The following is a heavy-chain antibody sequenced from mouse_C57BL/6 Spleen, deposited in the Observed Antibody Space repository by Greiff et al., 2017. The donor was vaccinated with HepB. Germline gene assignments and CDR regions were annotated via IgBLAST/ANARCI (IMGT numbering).Heavy chain of an antibody. V-gene: IGHV14-3*01. Sequence: VQLKESVAELVRPGASVKLSCTASGFNIKNTYMHWVKQRPEQGLEWIGRIDPANGNTKYAPKFQGKATITADTSSNTAYLQLSSLTSEDTAIYYCAWNYYGSSYDAMDYWGQGTSVTVSS. CDR2: IDPANGNT. CDR3: AWNYYGSSYDAMDY. J-gene: IGHJ4*01. CDR1: GFNIKNTY. D-gene: IGHD1-1*01.